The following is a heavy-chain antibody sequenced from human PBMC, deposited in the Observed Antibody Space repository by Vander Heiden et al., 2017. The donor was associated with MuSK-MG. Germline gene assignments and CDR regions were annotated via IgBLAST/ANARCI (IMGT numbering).Heavy chain of an antibody. V-gene: IGHV3-21*01. D-gene: IGHD4-17*01. CDR3: AREYGDYYYYYGMDV. CDR2: ISSSSSYI. CDR1: GFTFSSYS. J-gene: IGHJ6*02. Sequence: EVQLVESGGGLVKPGGSRRLSCAASGFTFSSYSMNWVRQAPGKGLEWVSSISSSSSYIYYADSVKGRFTISRDNAKNSLYLQMNSLRAEDTAVYYCAREYGDYYYYYGMDVWGQGTTVTVSS.